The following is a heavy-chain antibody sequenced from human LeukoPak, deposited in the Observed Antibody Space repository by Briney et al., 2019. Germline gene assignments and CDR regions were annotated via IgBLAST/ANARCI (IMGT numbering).Heavy chain of an antibody. CDR2: INPSGGGSST. V-gene: IGHV1-46*01. CDR1: GYSFTSYY. D-gene: IGHD6-19*01. CDR3: ARDHPTRSGWDYYFDY. J-gene: IGHJ4*02. Sequence: GASVKVSCKASGYSFTSYYIHWVRQAPGQGLEWMAMINPSGGGSSTTYAQKLQGRVTMTTDTSTSTAYMELRSLRSDDTAVYYSARDHPTRSGWDYYFDYWGQGTLVTVSS.